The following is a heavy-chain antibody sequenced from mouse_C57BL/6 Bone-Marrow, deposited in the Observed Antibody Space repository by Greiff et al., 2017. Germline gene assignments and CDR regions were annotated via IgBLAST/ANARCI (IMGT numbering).Heavy chain of an antibody. CDR3: ARRAYYYGSSSWFAY. CDR1: GYTFTSYW. V-gene: IGHV1-50*01. Sequence: QVQLQQSGAELVKPGASVKLSCKASGYTFTSYWMQWVKQRPGQGLEWIGEIDPSDSYTNYNQKFKGKATLTVDPSSSTAYMQLSSLTSEDSAVYYCARRAYYYGSSSWFAYWGQGTLVTVSA. J-gene: IGHJ3*01. CDR2: IDPSDSYT. D-gene: IGHD1-1*01.